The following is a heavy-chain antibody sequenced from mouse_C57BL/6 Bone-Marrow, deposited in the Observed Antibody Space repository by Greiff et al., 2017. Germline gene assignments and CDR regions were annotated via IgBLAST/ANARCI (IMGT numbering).Heavy chain of an antibody. Sequence: EVQLQQSGPELVKPGASVKISCKASGYTFTDYYMNWVKQSHGKSLEWIGDIIPNNGGTSYNQKFKGKATLTVDKSSSTAYMELRSLTSEDSAVXYCAREVITKPAWFAYRGRGALVTVSA. CDR3: AREVITKPAWFAY. J-gene: IGHJ3*01. CDR2: IIPNNGGT. CDR1: GYTFTDYY. D-gene: IGHD1-1*01. V-gene: IGHV1-26*01.